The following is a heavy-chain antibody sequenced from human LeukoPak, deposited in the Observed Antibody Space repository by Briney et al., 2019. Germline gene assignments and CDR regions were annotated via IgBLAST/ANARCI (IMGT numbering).Heavy chain of an antibody. CDR2: IIPIFGTA. D-gene: IGHD2-21*02. V-gene: IGHV1-69*05. CDR1: GGTFSSYA. CDR3: ARDRIVVVTAIPYAFDI. Sequence: GASVKVSCKASGGTFSSYAISWVRQAPGQGLEWMGRIIPIFGTANYAQKFQGRVTITTDESTGTAYMELSSLRSEDTAVYYCARDRIVVVTAIPYAFDIWGQGTMVTVSS. J-gene: IGHJ3*02.